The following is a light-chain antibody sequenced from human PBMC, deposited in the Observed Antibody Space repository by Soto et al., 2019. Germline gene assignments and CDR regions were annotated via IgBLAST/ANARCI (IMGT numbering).Light chain of an antibody. V-gene: IGKV4-1*01. CDR1: RSVLYKSNNKNH. CDR3: QQYFDVPST. Sequence: IVMTQSPDSLAVSLGERATMNCKCSRSVLYKSNNKNHLAWYQQKPGQPPQLIIYWASTRESGVPERFSGSGSGTDFTLTISSLEAADVAFYWCQQYFDVPSTFGGGTKADSK. J-gene: IGKJ4*01. CDR2: WAS.